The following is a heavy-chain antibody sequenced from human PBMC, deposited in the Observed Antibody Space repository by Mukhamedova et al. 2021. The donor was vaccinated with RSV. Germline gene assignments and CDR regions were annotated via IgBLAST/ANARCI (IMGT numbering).Heavy chain of an antibody. D-gene: IGHD1-26*01. CDR2: INPSSSWT. Sequence: NIHIHWVRQAPGQGLEWMGIINPSSSWTSYAQNFQGRVTMTRDTSTSTVYMELSGLRSEDTATYYCARDIGSGVAGWGQGTT. CDR1: NIH. CDR3: ARDIGSGVAG. J-gene: IGHJ6*02. V-gene: IGHV1-46*01.